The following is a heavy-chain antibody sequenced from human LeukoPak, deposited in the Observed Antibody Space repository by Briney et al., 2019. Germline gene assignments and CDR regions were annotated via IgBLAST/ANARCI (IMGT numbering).Heavy chain of an antibody. CDR2: ISYDGSNK. V-gene: IGHV3-30*04. J-gene: IGHJ4*02. D-gene: IGHD3-10*01. CDR1: GFTFSSYA. CDR3: ARDGIGELLGPYDY. Sequence: PGRSLRLSCAASGFTFSSYAMHWVRQAPGKGLEGVAVISYDGSNKYYADSVKGRFTISRDNSKNTLYLQMNSLRAEDTAVYYCARDGIGELLGPYDYWGQGTLVTVSS.